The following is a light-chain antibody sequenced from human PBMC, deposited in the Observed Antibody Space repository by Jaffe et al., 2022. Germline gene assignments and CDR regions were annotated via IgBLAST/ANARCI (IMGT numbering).Light chain of an antibody. V-gene: IGKV4-1*01. CDR2: WAS. Sequence: DIVMTQSPDSLAVSLGERATINCKSSQSVLYRSNNKNYLAWYQQKPRQPPKLLIYWASTRESGVPDRFSGSGSGTDFTLTISSLQAEDVAVYYCQQYYNTPWTFGQGTKVEIK. CDR1: QSVLYRSNNKNY. CDR3: QQYYNTPWT. J-gene: IGKJ1*01.